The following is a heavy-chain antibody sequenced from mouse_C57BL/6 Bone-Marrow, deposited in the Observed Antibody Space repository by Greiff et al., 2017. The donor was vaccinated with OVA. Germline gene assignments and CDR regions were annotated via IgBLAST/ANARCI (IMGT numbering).Heavy chain of an antibody. CDR2: IYPGDGDT. V-gene: IGHV1-80*01. CDR3: AREENWCYFYY. Sequence: QVQLQQSGAELVKPGASVKISCKASGYGFSSYWMNWVKQRPGQGLEWIGQIYPGDGDTNYNGKFKGKATLTADKSSSTAYMQLSSLTSEDSAVYFCAREENWCYFYYGDQGTTLTVSA. CDR1: GYGFSSYW. J-gene: IGHJ2*01. D-gene: IGHD4-1*01.